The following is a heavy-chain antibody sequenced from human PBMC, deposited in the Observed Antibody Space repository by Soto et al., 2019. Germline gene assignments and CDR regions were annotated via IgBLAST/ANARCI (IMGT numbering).Heavy chain of an antibody. CDR1: GGTFSSYA. D-gene: IGHD3-3*01. J-gene: IGHJ5*02. Sequence: SVKVSCKASGGTFSSYASSWVRQAPGQGLEWMGGIIPIFGTANYAQKFQGRVTITADESTSTAYMELSSLRSEDTAVYYCARGRELRFLEWLFHWFDPWGQGTLVTVSS. CDR3: ARGRELRFLEWLFHWFDP. V-gene: IGHV1-69*13. CDR2: IIPIFGTA.